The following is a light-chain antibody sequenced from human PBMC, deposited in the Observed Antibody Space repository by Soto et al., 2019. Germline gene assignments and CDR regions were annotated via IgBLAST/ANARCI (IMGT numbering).Light chain of an antibody. CDR1: QSISRY. V-gene: IGKV3D-15*01. CDR3: QQYNNWPRT. J-gene: IGKJ1*01. Sequence: IVLTQSPGTLSLSPGERTTLCCRASQSISRYLAWYQQKPGQGPRLLIYGASSRATGTPDRFSGSGSGTDFTLTISSLQSEDFAVYYCQQYNNWPRTFGQGTKVDIK. CDR2: GAS.